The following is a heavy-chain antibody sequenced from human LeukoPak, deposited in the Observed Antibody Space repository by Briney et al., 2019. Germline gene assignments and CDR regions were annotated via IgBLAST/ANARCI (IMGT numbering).Heavy chain of an antibody. V-gene: IGHV1-69*01. J-gene: IGHJ5*02. CDR1: GGTFSSYA. Sequence: GSSVKVSCKASGGTFSSYAISWVRQAPGQGLEWMGGIIPIFGTANYAQKFQGRVTITADESTSTAYMELSSLRSEDTAVYYCARDRGGTSRNWFDPWGQGTLVTVSS. CDR3: ARDRGGTSRNWFDP. D-gene: IGHD3-16*01. CDR2: IIPIFGTA.